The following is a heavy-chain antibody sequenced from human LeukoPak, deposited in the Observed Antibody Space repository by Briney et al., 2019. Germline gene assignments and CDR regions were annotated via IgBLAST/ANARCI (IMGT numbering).Heavy chain of an antibody. CDR3: ARGRQNYGGYPY. D-gene: IGHD4-17*01. J-gene: IGHJ4*02. CDR1: GFTVSGDY. V-gene: IGHV3-53*01. Sequence: GGSLRLSCVVSGFTVSGDYISWFRQAPGKGLEWVSVLYYGVSTFYKDSVRGRFTTSGDKFKNTVYLQMNSLRAEDTAVYYCARGRQNYGGYPYWGQGTLVTVSS. CDR2: LYYGVST.